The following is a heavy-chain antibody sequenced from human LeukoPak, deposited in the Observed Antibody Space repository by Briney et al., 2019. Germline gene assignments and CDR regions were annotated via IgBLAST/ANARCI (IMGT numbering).Heavy chain of an antibody. CDR2: ISSSSSYI. CDR1: GFTFSSYS. V-gene: IGHV3-21*01. Sequence: GGSLRLSCAASGFTFSSYSMNWVRQAPGKGLEWVSSISSSSSYIYYADSVKGRFTISRDNAKNSLYLQMNSLRAEDTAVYYCAREASYYDFWSGYYSSYYYYMDVWGKGTTVTVSS. D-gene: IGHD3-3*01. CDR3: AREASYYDFWSGYYSSYYYYMDV. J-gene: IGHJ6*03.